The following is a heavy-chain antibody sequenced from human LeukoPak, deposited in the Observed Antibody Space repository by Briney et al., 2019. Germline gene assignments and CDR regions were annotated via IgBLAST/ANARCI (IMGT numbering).Heavy chain of an antibody. J-gene: IGHJ4*02. V-gene: IGHV3-15*01. CDR3: TTDPNYYDSSGYYLGFDY. D-gene: IGHD3-22*01. Sequence: KSGGSLRLSCAASGFTFSNAWMSWVRQAPGKGLQWVGRIKSQTDGGTTDYAAPVKGRFTISRDDSKNTLYLQMNSLKTEDTAVYYCTTDPNYYDSSGYYLGFDYWGQGTLVTVSS. CDR2: IKSQTDGGTT. CDR1: GFTFSNAW.